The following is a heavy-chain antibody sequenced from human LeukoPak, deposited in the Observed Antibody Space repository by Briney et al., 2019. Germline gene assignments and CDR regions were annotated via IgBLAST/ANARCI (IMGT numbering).Heavy chain of an antibody. V-gene: IGHV3-7*01. Sequence: GGSLRLSCAASGFTFSSHWMSWVRQAPGKGLEWVASIKQDGSEKYYVDSVKGRFTISRDNAKNSLYLQMNSLRAEDTALYYCARAPGEGWFDPWGQGTLVTVSS. CDR3: ARAPGEGWFDP. D-gene: IGHD4-17*01. CDR2: IKQDGSEK. J-gene: IGHJ5*02. CDR1: GFTFSSHW.